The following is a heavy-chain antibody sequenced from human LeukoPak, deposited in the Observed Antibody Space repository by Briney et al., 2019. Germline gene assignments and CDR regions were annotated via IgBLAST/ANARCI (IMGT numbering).Heavy chain of an antibody. D-gene: IGHD2-2*02. CDR2: ISGSGAST. CDR3: AKGSRGYTNYYFDY. Sequence: GGSLRLSCASSGFSFSGYAMIWVRQAPGKGLELVSTISGSGASTFYADSVRGRFITSKDIPSNTVYLQMNSLRAEDTAVYYCAKGSRGYTNYYFDYWGQGTLVTVSS. V-gene: IGHV3-23*01. J-gene: IGHJ4*02. CDR1: GFSFSGYA.